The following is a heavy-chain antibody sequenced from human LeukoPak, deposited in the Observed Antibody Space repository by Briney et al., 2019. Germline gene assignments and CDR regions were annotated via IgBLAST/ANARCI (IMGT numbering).Heavy chain of an antibody. CDR1: RFTFSDYY. CDR3: ASASARPGWFDP. J-gene: IGHJ5*02. Sequence: GGSLRLSCAASRFTFSDYYMSWIRQAPGKGLEWVSYISSSGSTIYYADSVKGRFTISRDNAKNSLYLLMNSLRAEDTAVYYCASASARPGWFDPWGQGTRVTVSS. CDR2: ISSSGSTI. V-gene: IGHV3-11*01. D-gene: IGHD6-6*01.